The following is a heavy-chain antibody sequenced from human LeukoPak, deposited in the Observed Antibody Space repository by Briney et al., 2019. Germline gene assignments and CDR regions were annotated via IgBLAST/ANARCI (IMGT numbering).Heavy chain of an antibody. CDR1: GFTFSSYG. Sequence: GGSLRLSCAASGFTFSSYGMHWVRQAPGKGLEWVAFIRYDGSNKYYADSVKGRFTISRDNSKNTLYLQMNSLRAEDTAVYYCAKDSGYSGYGRSYMDVWGKGTTVTVSS. CDR3: AKDSGYSGYGRSYMDV. J-gene: IGHJ6*03. CDR2: IRYDGSNK. V-gene: IGHV3-30*02. D-gene: IGHD5-12*01.